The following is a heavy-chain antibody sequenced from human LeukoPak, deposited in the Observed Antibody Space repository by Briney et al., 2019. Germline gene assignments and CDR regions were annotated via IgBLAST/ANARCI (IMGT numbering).Heavy chain of an antibody. V-gene: IGHV3-66*01. CDR2: IYSGGST. D-gene: IGHD3-22*01. CDR3: ARDAPGYYDSSGYFSI. J-gene: IGHJ3*02. Sequence: QAGGSLRLSCAASGFTVSSNYMSWVRQAPGKGLEWVSVIYSGGSTYYADSVKGRFTISRDYSKNTLYLQMNSLRAEDTAVYYCARDAPGYYDSSGYFSIWGQGTMVTVSS. CDR1: GFTVSSNY.